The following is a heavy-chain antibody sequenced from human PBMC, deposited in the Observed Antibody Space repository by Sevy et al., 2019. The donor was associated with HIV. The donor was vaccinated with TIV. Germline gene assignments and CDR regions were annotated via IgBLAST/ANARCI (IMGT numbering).Heavy chain of an antibody. CDR2: ISGPGALT. V-gene: IGHV3-23*01. CDR3: AKTPFMDFWNDYYSFYFDF. J-gene: IGHJ4*02. D-gene: IGHD3-3*01. CDR1: GFTFRSYA. Sequence: GGSLRLSCAVSGFTFRSYAMSWVRQAPGKGLEWVSSISGPGALTYYAESVKGRFTISRDPSKNTLYLQMNNVRVEDTAVYFCAKTPFMDFWNDYYSFYFDFWGQGTLVTVSS.